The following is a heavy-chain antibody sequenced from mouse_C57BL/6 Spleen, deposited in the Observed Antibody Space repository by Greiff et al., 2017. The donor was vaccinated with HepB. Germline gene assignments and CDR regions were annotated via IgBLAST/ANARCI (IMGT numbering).Heavy chain of an antibody. Sequence: EVQVVESGGGLVKPGGSLKLSCAASGFTFSSYAMSWVRQTPEKRLEWVATISDGGSYTYYPDNVKGRFTISRDNAKNNLYLQMSHLKSEDTAMYYCARVYGSSPYYFDYWGQGTTLTVSS. D-gene: IGHD1-1*01. CDR1: GFTFSSYA. CDR2: ISDGGSYT. CDR3: ARVYGSSPYYFDY. V-gene: IGHV5-4*01. J-gene: IGHJ2*01.